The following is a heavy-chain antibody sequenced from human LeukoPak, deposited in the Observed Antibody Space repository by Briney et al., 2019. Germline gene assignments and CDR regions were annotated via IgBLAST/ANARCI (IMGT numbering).Heavy chain of an antibody. J-gene: IGHJ3*02. CDR3: TRSWTTDAFDI. CDR1: GFTFSGSA. CDR2: IRSKANSYAT. V-gene: IGHV3-73*01. D-gene: IGHD1-1*01. Sequence: GGSLRLSCAASGFTFSGSAMHWVRQASGKGLGWVGRIRSKANSYATAYAASVKGRFTISRDDSKNTAYLQMNSLKTEDTAVYYCTRSWTTDAFDIWGQGTMVTVSS.